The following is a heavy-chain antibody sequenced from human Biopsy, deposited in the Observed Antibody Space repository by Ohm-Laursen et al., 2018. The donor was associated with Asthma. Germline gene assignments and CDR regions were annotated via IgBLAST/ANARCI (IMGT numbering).Heavy chain of an antibody. CDR2: HDHEEGGT. V-gene: IGHV1-24*01. CDR1: GYSLTDLS. J-gene: IGHJ4*02. D-gene: IGHD1-7*01. CDR3: ASDFPKNYARYNFQF. Sequence: SVKVSCKISGYSLTDLSMHWVRQAPGQGLEWMGGHDHEEGGTVNARRFQGRVTMTEDTSTDTAYMELSSLSSDDTAVYYCASDFPKNYARYNFQFWGQGTLVTVSS.